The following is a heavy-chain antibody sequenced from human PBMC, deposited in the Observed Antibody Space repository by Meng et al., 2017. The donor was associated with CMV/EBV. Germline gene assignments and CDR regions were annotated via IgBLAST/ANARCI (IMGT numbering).Heavy chain of an antibody. J-gene: IGHJ4*02. CDR1: GFTFSDYY. V-gene: IGHV1-2*02. D-gene: IGHD6-19*01. CDR2: VNSNNDAT. CDR3: VRSSGWSLFDY. Sequence: QVQLVQSGAEMKTPGASVKVSCTTSGFTFSDYYIHWVRQAPGQGLEWMGWVNSNNDATNYARKFQGRVSMTRDTSISTAHMELSRLMSDDTAVYYCVRSSGWSLFDYWGQGTLVTGSS.